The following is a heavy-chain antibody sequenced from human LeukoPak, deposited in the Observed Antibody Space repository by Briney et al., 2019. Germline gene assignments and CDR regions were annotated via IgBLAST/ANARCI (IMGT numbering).Heavy chain of an antibody. Sequence: ASVKVSCKASGYTFTGYYMHWLRQAPGQGLEWMGWINPNSGGTNYAQKFQGRVTMTRDTSISTAYMELSRLRSDDTAVYYCARDSASAGPGFDYWGQGTLVTVSS. CDR3: ARDSASAGPGFDY. CDR1: GYTFTGYY. V-gene: IGHV1-2*02. CDR2: INPNSGGT. D-gene: IGHD5-18*01. J-gene: IGHJ4*02.